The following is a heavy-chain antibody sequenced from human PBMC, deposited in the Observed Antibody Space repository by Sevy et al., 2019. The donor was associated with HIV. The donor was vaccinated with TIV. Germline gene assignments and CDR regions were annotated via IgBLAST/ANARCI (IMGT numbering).Heavy chain of an antibody. D-gene: IGHD3-10*02. J-gene: IGHJ4*02. CDR3: AREGCSKPHDY. CDR2: FSFGCGKI. CDR1: GFTFSSYA. Sequence: GGSLRLSCAASGFTFSSYAMSWVRQAPGKGLEWVSTFSFGCGKINYADSVKGRFTISRDNSKNTLYLQMHSLRAKDTAVYYCAREGCSKPHDYWGQGTLVTVSS. V-gene: IGHV3-23*01.